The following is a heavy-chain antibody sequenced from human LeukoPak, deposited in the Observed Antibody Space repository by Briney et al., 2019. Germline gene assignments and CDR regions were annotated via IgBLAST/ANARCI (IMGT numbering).Heavy chain of an antibody. CDR2: ISSSSSNT. J-gene: IGHJ6*02. V-gene: IGHV3-48*03. Sequence: PGGSLRLSCVASGFTFSNYEMNWVRQAPGKGLEWVSYISSSSSNTYYADSVKGRFTISRDNAKNSLYLQMNSLRAEDTAVYYCARDYSSSWYDLYYYYGMDVWGQGTTVTVSS. CDR1: GFTFSNYE. D-gene: IGHD6-13*01. CDR3: ARDYSSSWYDLYYYYGMDV.